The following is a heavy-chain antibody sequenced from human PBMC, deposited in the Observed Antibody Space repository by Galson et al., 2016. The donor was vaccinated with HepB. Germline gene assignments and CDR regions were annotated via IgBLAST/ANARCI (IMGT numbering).Heavy chain of an antibody. V-gene: IGHV3-64D*09. Sequence: SLRLSCAASGFTFSSYAMNWVRQAPGKGLEFVSVIGSDGRSKQYADSLRGRFTVSRDNSKNMLYLQMSSLRAEVTAVYYCGKYEFAYWGQGTLVTVSS. CDR3: GKYEFAY. CDR1: GFTFSSYA. J-gene: IGHJ4*02. CDR2: IGSDGRSK. D-gene: IGHD3-3*01.